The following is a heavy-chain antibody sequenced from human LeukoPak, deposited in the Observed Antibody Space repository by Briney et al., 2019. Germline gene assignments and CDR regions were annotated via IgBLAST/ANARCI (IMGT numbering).Heavy chain of an antibody. J-gene: IGHJ4*02. CDR1: GFTFSSYG. Sequence: EAGRSLRLSCAASGFTFSSYGMHWVRQAPGKGLEWVAVISYDGSNKYYADSVKGRFTISRDNSKNTLYLQMNSLRAEDTAVYYCAKESASGWYGYWGQGTLVTVSS. V-gene: IGHV3-30*18. CDR2: ISYDGSNK. D-gene: IGHD6-19*01. CDR3: AKESASGWYGY.